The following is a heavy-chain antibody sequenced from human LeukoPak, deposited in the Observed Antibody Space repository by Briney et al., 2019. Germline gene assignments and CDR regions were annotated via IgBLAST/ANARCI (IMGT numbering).Heavy chain of an antibody. CDR1: GFTFSSYA. D-gene: IGHD5-24*01. Sequence: GGSLRLSCAASGFTFSSYAMHWVRQAPGKGLEWVAVISYDGSNKYYADSVKGRFIISRDNSKNTVYLQMNSLSAEDAAVYYCVKDDGWVQYANWGQGTLVTVSS. CDR3: VKDDGWVQYAN. J-gene: IGHJ4*02. V-gene: IGHV3-30*04. CDR2: ISYDGSNK.